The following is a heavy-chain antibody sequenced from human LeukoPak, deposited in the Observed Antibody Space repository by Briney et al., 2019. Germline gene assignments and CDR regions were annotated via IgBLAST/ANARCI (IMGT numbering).Heavy chain of an antibody. CDR3: AKTSDIGNWFDP. J-gene: IGHJ5*02. Sequence: ASVKVSCKAPGYTFTSYGISWLRQAPGQGLEWMGWISAYNGNTNYAQKLQGRVTMTTDTSTSTAYMELRSLRSDDTAVYYCAKTSDIGNWFDPWGQGTLVTVSS. CDR2: ISAYNGNT. D-gene: IGHD3-9*01. CDR1: GYTFTSYG. V-gene: IGHV1-18*01.